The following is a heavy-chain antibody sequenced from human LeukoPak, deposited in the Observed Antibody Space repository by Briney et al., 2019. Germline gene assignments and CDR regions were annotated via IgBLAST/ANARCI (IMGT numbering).Heavy chain of an antibody. J-gene: IGHJ4*02. CDR1: GMTFSNHW. CDR3: TTGPSFGYEW. V-gene: IGHV3-74*01. Sequence: GGSLRLSCAASGMTFSNHWMHWVRQAPGKGLVWVSLIKTDGRTTIYADSVKGRFAISRDDGKSTLYLQMNSLRAEDTAIYYCTTGPSFGYEWWGQGTVVTVSS. D-gene: IGHD3-22*01. CDR2: IKTDGRTT.